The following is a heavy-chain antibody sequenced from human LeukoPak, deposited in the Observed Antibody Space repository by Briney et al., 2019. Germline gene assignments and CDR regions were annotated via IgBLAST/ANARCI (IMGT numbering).Heavy chain of an antibody. J-gene: IGHJ4*02. D-gene: IGHD2-8*01. V-gene: IGHV4-38-2*01. CDR1: GYSISSGYY. CDR3: ARLMVWGGPFDY. CDR2: IYHGGST. Sequence: PSETLSLTCAVSGYSISSGYYWGWIRQPPGKGLEWIGSIYHGGSTYYNPSLKSRVTISVDTSKNQFSLKLSSVTAADTAVYYCARLMVWGGPFDYWGQGTLVTVSS.